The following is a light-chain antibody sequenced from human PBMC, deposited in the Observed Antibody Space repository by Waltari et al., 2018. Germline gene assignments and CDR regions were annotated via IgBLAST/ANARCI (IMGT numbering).Light chain of an antibody. CDR1: QSVTSIS. V-gene: IGKV3-20*01. J-gene: IGKJ4*01. CDR2: GTS. Sequence: EIVLTQSPGTLSLSPGERATLSCRASQSVTSISLTWYQQKVGQAPSLLIYGTSSRATGIPDRFSGSGSGTDFTLTISRLEPEDFAVYYCQQYDGEVVTFGGGTKVEI. CDR3: QQYDGEVVT.